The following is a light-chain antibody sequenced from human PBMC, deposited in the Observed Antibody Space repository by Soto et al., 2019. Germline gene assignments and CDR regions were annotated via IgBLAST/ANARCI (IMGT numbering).Light chain of an antibody. V-gene: IGLV4-69*01. CDR1: SGHSSYA. CDR3: QTWGSGTVV. CDR2: LNSDGSH. J-gene: IGLJ2*01. Sequence: QLVLTQSPSASASLGASVKLTCTLSSGHSSYAIAWHQQQPEKGPRYLMKLNSDGSHSKGDGIPDRFSGSSSGAERYLTISSLQSEDEADYYCQTWGSGTVVFGGGTNVTVL.